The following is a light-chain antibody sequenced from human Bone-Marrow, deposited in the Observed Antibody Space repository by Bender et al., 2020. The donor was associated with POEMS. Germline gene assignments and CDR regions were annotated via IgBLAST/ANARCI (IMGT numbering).Light chain of an antibody. CDR1: KLGNKY. J-gene: IGLJ1*01. Sequence: YEMTQPPSVSVSPGQTASITCSGDKLGNKYACWYQQKPGQSPVLVIYQDTKRPSGIPERFSGSNSGNTATLTISGTQAMDEADYYCCSYADSSTLVLGTGTKVTVL. V-gene: IGLV3-1*01. CDR3: CSYADSSTLV. CDR2: QDT.